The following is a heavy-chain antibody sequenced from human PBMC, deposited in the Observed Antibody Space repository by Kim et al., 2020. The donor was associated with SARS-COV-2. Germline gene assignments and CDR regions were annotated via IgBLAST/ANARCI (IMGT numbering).Heavy chain of an antibody. D-gene: IGHD6-19*01. Sequence: GGSLRLSCVASGFNFGTSWLNWVRQSPGRGLEWVANIKEDGTEKFYVDSVKGRFTISSDTAKNTMFLQMSSLRAEDTAVYYCVRESKFLYNSGWY. J-gene: IGHJ2*01. CDR1: GFNFGTSW. CDR2: IKEDGTEK. V-gene: IGHV3-7*05. CDR3: VRESKFLYNSGWY.